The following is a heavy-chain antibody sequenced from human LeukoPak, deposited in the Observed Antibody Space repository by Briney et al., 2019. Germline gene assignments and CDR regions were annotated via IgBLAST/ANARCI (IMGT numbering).Heavy chain of an antibody. V-gene: IGHV3-74*01. CDR3: ARGGQGAVDY. D-gene: IGHD3-16*01. J-gene: IGHJ4*02. CDR1: RFTFSSHW. Sequence: GGSLRLSCAASRFTFSSHWMHWVRQAPGKGRVWVSFINNVGRVTRYADSVKGRFTISRDNAKNTVYLQMNSLRAEDTAMYYCARGGQGAVDYWGPGTLVTVS. CDR2: INNVGRVT.